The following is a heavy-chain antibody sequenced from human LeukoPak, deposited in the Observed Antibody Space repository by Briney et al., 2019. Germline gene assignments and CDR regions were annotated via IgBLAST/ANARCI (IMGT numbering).Heavy chain of an antibody. V-gene: IGHV1-8*01. CDR1: GYTFTSYD. J-gene: IGHJ3*02. Sequence: ASVKVSCKASGYTFTSYDINWVRQATGQGLEWMGWMNPNSGNTGYAQKFQGRVTMTRNTSISTAYMELSSLRSEDTAVYYCARGFGELFHDAFDIWGQGTMVTVSS. CDR3: ARGFGELFHDAFDI. D-gene: IGHD3-10*01. CDR2: MNPNSGNT.